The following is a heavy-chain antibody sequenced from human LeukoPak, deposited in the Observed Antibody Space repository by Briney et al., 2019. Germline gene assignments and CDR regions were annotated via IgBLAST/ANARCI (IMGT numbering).Heavy chain of an antibody. CDR2: ISSSSSTI. J-gene: IGHJ4*02. CDR1: GFTFSSYS. Sequence: GGSLRLSCAASGFTFSSYSMNWVRQAPGKGLEWVSYISSSSSTIYYADSVKGRFTISRDNAKNSLYLQMNSLRAEDTAVYYCVRGPPGVVVPAATAFDYWGQGTLVTVSS. D-gene: IGHD2-2*01. CDR3: VRGPPGVVVPAATAFDY. V-gene: IGHV3-48*01.